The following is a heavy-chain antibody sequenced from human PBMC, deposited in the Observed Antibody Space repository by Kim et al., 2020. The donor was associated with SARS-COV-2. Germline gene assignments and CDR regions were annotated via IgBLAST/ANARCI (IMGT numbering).Heavy chain of an antibody. CDR3: ARSTVAGTGYFDY. V-gene: IGHV1-18*01. Sequence: YAQKIQGRVTMTTDTSTSTAYMELRSLRSDDTAVYYCARSTVAGTGYFDYWGQGTLVTVSS. D-gene: IGHD6-19*01. J-gene: IGHJ4*02.